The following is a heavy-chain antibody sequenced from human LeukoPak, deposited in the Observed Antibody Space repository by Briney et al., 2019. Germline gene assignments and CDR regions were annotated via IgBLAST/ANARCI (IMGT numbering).Heavy chain of an antibody. CDR2: ISSTSSVK. CDR1: GGSISSSSYY. D-gene: IGHD3-10*01. Sequence: LSLTCTVSGGSISSSSYYWGWIRQPPGKGLEWISYISSTSSVKYYADSVKGRFTISRDNAKNSLYLQMNSLRAEDTAVYYCARGRDEYRFGELWGQGTLVTVSS. CDR3: ARGRDEYRFGEL. J-gene: IGHJ4*02. V-gene: IGHV3-11*04.